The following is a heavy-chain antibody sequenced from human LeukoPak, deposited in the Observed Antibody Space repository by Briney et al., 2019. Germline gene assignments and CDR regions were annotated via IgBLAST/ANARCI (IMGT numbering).Heavy chain of an antibody. Sequence: GGSLRLSCAASGFTFSSYSMNWVRQAPGKGLEWVSSISSSSSYIYYADSVKGRFTISRDNAKNSLYLQMNSLRAEDTAVYYCANFPVAGVDYWGQGTLVTVSS. V-gene: IGHV3-21*01. CDR1: GFTFSSYS. CDR3: ANFPVAGVDY. J-gene: IGHJ4*02. D-gene: IGHD6-19*01. CDR2: ISSSSSYI.